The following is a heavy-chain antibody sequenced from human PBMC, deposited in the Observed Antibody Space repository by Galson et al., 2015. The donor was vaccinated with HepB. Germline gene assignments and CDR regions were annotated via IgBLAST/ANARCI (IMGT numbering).Heavy chain of an antibody. Sequence: SLRLSCAASGFTFSTSWMRWVRQAPGKGLVWVSRINGDGSSTLYADSVKGRFTISRDNAESTLYLQMNSLRAEDTAVYYCARGIATAGALGWGQGTLVTVSS. CDR3: ARGIATAGALG. V-gene: IGHV3-74*01. J-gene: IGHJ4*02. CDR2: INGDGSST. D-gene: IGHD6-13*01. CDR1: GFTFSTSW.